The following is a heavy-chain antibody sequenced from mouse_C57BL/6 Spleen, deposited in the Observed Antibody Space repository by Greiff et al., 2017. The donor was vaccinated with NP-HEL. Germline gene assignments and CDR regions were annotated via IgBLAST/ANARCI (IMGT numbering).Heavy chain of an antibody. CDR3: ARGTGTG. V-gene: IGHV5-6*01. CDR2: ISSGGSYT. CDR1: GFTFSSYG. J-gene: IGHJ3*01. D-gene: IGHD4-1*01. Sequence: DVQLVESGGDLVKPGGSLKLSCAASGFTFSSYGMSWVRQTPDKRLEWVATISSGGSYTYYPDSVKGRFTISRDNAKHTLYLQMSSLKSEDTAMYYCARGTGTGWGQGTLVTVSA.